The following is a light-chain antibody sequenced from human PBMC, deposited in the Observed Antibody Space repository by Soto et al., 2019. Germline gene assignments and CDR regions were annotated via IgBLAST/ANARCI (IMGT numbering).Light chain of an antibody. V-gene: IGKV1-8*01. J-gene: IGKJ1*01. CDR2: AAS. CDR3: QQYYSYPRT. Sequence: AMGVAQSPNKFSASTGDRVTITCRASQGISSYLAWYQQKPGKAPKLLIYAASTLQSGVPSRFSGSGSGTDFTLTISCLQSEDFATYYCQQYYSYPRTFGQRTKVDI. CDR1: QGISSY.